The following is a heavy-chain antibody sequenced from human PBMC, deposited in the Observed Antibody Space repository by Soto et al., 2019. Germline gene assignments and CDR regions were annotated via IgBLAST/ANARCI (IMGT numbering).Heavy chain of an antibody. Sequence: GGSLRLSCASSVFNFTDAWMSWVRQAPGKGLEWVGRFKSKTDGGKTDYAAPVKGRFTISRDDSKNKLYLEMNSLKTEDTAVYYCTTERAGYCPNGVCYPRLTQNFDNWGQGTLVTVSS. V-gene: IGHV3-15*01. J-gene: IGHJ4*02. CDR3: TTERAGYCPNGVCYPRLTQNFDN. CDR1: VFNFTDAW. D-gene: IGHD2-8*01. CDR2: FKSKTDGGKT.